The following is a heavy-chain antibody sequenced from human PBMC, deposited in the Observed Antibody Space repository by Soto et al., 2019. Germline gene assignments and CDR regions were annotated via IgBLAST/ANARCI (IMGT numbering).Heavy chain of an antibody. CDR1: GYTFTSYG. CDR3: ARVQGDFWSGYPRDYYYYYMDV. CDR2: ISAYNGNT. J-gene: IGHJ6*03. D-gene: IGHD3-3*01. V-gene: IGHV1-18*01. Sequence: GASVKVSCKASGYTFTSYGISWVRQAPGQGLEWMGWISAYNGNTNYAQKLQGRVTMTTDTSTSTAYMELRSLRSDDTAVYYCARVQGDFWSGYPRDYYYYYMDVWGTGTTVTV.